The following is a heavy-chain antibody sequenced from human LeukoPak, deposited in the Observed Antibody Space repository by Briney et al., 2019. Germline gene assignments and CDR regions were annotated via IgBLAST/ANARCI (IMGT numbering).Heavy chain of an antibody. V-gene: IGHV3-49*04. CDR3: TRDLGITMIVV. CDR1: GFTFSSYW. J-gene: IGHJ4*02. CDR2: IRSKAYGGTT. Sequence: PGVSLRLSCAASGFTFSSYWMHWVRQAPGKGLEWVGFIRSKAYGGTTEYAASVKGRFTISRDDSKSIAYLQMNSLKTEDTAVYCCTRDLGITMIVVWGQGTLVTGSS. D-gene: IGHD3-22*01.